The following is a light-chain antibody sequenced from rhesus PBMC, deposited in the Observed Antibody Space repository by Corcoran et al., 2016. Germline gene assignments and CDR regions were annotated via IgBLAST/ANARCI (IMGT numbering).Light chain of an antibody. CDR1: HSVGSS. V-gene: IGKV3-42*02. Sequence: EKVVTQSPATLSLSPGDRATLSCRASHSVGSSLAWYQQKPGQAPTLLTYDAASRATGIPDRFSGSGSGTEFTLTSSSLEPEDVGVYYGQQYNNWYSFGQGTKVEIK. CDR3: QQYNNWYS. CDR2: DAA. J-gene: IGKJ2*01.